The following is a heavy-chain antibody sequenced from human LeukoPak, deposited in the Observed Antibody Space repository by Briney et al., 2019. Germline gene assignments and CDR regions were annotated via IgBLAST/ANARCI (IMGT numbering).Heavy chain of an antibody. D-gene: IGHD1-26*01. V-gene: IGHV4-34*01. Sequence: SETLSLTCAVYGGSFSGYYWSWIRQPPGKGLEWIGEINHSGSTNYNPSLKSRVTISVDTSKNQFSLKLSSVTAADTAVYYYARGRRVVGATFFDYWGQGTLVTVSS. CDR2: INHSGST. CDR1: GGSFSGYY. CDR3: ARGRRVVGATFFDY. J-gene: IGHJ4*02.